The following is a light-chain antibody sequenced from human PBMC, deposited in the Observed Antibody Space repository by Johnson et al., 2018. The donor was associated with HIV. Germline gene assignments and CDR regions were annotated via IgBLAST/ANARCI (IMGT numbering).Light chain of an antibody. Sequence: QSVLTQPPSVSAAPGQKVTISCSGSSSNIGNNYVSWYQQLPGTAPKLLIYDNNKRPSGIPDRFSGSKSGTSATLGITGIQTGDEADYYCGTWDSSLSACVFGTGTKVTVL. V-gene: IGLV1-51*01. J-gene: IGLJ1*01. CDR1: SSNIGNNY. CDR2: DNN. CDR3: GTWDSSLSACV.